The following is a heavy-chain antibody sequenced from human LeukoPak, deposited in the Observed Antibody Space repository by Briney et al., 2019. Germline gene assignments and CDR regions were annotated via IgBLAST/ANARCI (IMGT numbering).Heavy chain of an antibody. Sequence: PGGSLRLSCAASGFTFRRYWMSWARQASGKGLEWVANIKQDGSEKYYVDSVKDRFTISRDNAKNSLYLQMNSLRAEDTAVYYCVGLGENYWGQGTLVTVSS. V-gene: IGHV3-7*02. J-gene: IGHJ4*02. CDR3: VGLGENY. CDR1: GFTFRRYW. D-gene: IGHD3-10*01. CDR2: IKQDGSEK.